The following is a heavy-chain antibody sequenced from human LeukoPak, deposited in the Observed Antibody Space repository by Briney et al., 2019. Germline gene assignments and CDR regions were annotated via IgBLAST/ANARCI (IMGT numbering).Heavy chain of an antibody. D-gene: IGHD4-17*01. Sequence: ASVKVSCKASGYTFTGYYMHWVRQAPGQGLEWMGRINPNSGGTNYAQKFQGRVTMTRDTSISTAYMELSRLRSDDTAVYYCARRADGDYRDFFYGMDVWGQGTTVTVSS. CDR2: INPNSGGT. CDR1: GYTFTGYY. J-gene: IGHJ6*02. V-gene: IGHV1-2*06. CDR3: ARRADGDYRDFFYGMDV.